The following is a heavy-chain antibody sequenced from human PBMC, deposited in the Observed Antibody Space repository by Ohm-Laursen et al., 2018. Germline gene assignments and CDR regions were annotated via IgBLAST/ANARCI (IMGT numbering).Heavy chain of an antibody. CDR2: IGSSDAST. CDR1: GFTFSSYT. Sequence: GSLRLSCTASGFTFSSYTMSWVRQAPGKGLEWVAAIGSSDASTYYSDSVKGRFTISRDNSKNTLYLQMNSLRAEDTAVYYCAREDGNCTSAVCYRRFDPWGQGTLVTVSS. J-gene: IGHJ5*02. CDR3: AREDGNCTSAVCYRRFDP. V-gene: IGHV3-23*01. D-gene: IGHD2-8*01.